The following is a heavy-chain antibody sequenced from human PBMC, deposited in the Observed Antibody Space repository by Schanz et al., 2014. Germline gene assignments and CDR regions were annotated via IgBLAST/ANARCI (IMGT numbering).Heavy chain of an antibody. D-gene: IGHD2-2*01. Sequence: VQLVESGGGLVQPGGSLRLSCAASGFTFSSYAMHWVRQAPGKGLEWVALISNDGSIKYYADSVKGRFTISRDNSKNTLYLQMNSLRAEDTAVYYCAKDLLYGAPMPLNHLDYWGQGTLVTVSS. J-gene: IGHJ4*02. CDR1: GFTFSSYA. CDR2: ISNDGSIK. V-gene: IGHV3-30-3*01. CDR3: AKDLLYGAPMPLNHLDY.